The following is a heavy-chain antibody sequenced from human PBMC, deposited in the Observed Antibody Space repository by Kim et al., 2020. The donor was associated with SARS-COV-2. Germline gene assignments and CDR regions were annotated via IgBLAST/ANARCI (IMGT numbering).Heavy chain of an antibody. Sequence: GGSLRLSCAASGFTFSSYEMNWVRQAPGKGLEWVSYISSSGSTIYYADSVKGRFTISRENAKNSLYLQMNSLRAEDTAVYYCARMTTVVTPGDDYWGQGTLVTVSS. J-gene: IGHJ4*02. D-gene: IGHD4-17*01. CDR2: ISSSGSTI. CDR1: GFTFSSYE. V-gene: IGHV3-48*03. CDR3: ARMTTVVTPGDDY.